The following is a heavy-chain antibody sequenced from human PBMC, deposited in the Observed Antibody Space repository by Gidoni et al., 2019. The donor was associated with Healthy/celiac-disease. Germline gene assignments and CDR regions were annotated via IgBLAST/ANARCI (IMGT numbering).Heavy chain of an antibody. D-gene: IGHD3-22*01. CDR3: ARDYYDSSGHYFDY. CDR2: IIPILGIA. CDR1: GGTFSSYT. J-gene: IGHJ4*02. V-gene: IGHV1-69*08. Sequence: QVQLVQSGAEVKKPGSSVKVSCKAAGGTFSSYTISGVRQAPGQGLEWMGRIIPILGIANYAQKFQGRVTITADKSTSTAYMELSSLRSEDTAVYYCARDYYDSSGHYFDYWGQGTLVTVSS.